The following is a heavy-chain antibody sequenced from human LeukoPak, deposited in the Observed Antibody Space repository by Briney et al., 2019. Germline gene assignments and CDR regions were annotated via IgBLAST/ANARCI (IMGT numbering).Heavy chain of an antibody. V-gene: IGHV4-34*01. J-gene: IGHJ4*02. Sequence: PSETLSLTCAVYGGSFSGYYWSWIRQPPGKGLEWIGEINHSGSTNYNPSLKSRVTISVDTSKNQFSLKLSSVTAADTAVYYCARVGASRYYGSGSYYNGDYWGQGTLVTVSS. CDR3: ARVGASRYYGSGSYYNGDY. D-gene: IGHD3-10*01. CDR1: GGSFSGYY. CDR2: INHSGST.